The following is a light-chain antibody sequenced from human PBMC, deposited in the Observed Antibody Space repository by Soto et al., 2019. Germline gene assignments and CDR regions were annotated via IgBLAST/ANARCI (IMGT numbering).Light chain of an antibody. V-gene: IGKV3-15*01. CDR3: QQYNNWPPVT. CDR2: GAS. J-gene: IGKJ2*01. Sequence: EIVMTQSPATLSVSPGERATLSCRASQSVSSSLAWYQQKPGQAPRLLIYGASTRATGVPARFSGSGSGTEFTLTISSLQSEDFAVYYCQQYNNWPPVTFGQGTKLEIK. CDR1: QSVSSS.